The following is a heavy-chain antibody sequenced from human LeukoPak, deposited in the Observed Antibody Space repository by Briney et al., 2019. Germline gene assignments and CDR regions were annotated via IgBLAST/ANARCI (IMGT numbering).Heavy chain of an antibody. V-gene: IGHV3-23*01. D-gene: IGHD3-10*01. CDR1: GFTFSSYA. CDR2: ISGSGGST. CDR3: AKDQTPYGSGSYSPIDY. J-gene: IGHJ4*02. Sequence: GGSLRLSCAASGFTFSSYAMNLVRQAPGKGLEWVSGISGSGGSTYYADSVKGRFTISRDNSKNTLYLQVNSLRAEDTALYYCAKDQTPYGSGSYSPIDYWGQGTLVTVSS.